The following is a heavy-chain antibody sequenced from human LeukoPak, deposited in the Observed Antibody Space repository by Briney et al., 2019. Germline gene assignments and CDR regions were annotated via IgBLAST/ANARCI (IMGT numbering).Heavy chain of an antibody. CDR2: ISPYNTHT. Sequence: ASVKVSCKASGYNFNSYGITWVRQAPGQGLEWMGWISPYNTHTNRHYAQKIQDRVTMTTDTSTNTAYMELRSLRFDDTAVYYCVRDYSPRLIREVRGPDEDTYTDVWGQGTLVTVSS. J-gene: IGHJ4*02. CDR3: VRDYSPRLIREVRGPDEDTYTDV. CDR1: GYNFNSYG. D-gene: IGHD3-10*01. V-gene: IGHV1-18*01.